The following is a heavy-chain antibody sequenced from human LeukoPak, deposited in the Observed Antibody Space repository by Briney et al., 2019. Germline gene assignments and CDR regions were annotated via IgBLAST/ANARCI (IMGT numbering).Heavy chain of an antibody. Sequence: GRSLRLSCAASGFTFDNYAMHWVRQAPGKGLEWLSIISWNSGYIGYADSVKGRFTISRDNAKKSLDLQMNSLRAEDTAFYYCAISRGTYSSGYVFDYWGQGTLVTVSS. CDR1: GFTFDNYA. V-gene: IGHV3-9*01. CDR2: ISWNSGYI. CDR3: AISRGTYSSGYVFDY. J-gene: IGHJ4*02. D-gene: IGHD6-19*01.